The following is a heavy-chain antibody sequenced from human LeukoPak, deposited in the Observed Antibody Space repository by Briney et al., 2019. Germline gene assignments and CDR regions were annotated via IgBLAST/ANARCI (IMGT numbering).Heavy chain of an antibody. CDR3: AKGPLLRFKGYYGMDV. CDR1: GFSFSDYD. V-gene: IGHV3-23*01. D-gene: IGHD3-3*01. CDR2: ISTTSATI. J-gene: IGHJ6*02. Sequence: GGSLRLSCAASGFSFSDYDMNWVRLAPGKGLEWVAWISTTSATIYYADSVKGRFTISRDNSKNTLYLQMNSLRAEDTAVYYCAKGPLLRFKGYYGMDVWGQGTTVTVSS.